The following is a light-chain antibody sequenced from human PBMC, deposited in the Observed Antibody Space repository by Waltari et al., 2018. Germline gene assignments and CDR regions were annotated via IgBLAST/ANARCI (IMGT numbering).Light chain of an antibody. Sequence: DIVMTQSPLSLPVTPGEPASISCRSSQSLLHSNGYNYWDWYLQKPGQSPQLLIYLGSNRAAGVPDRFIGSGSGTDFTLKISRVEAEDVGVYYCMQALQTPTFGPGTKVDIK. J-gene: IGKJ3*01. CDR2: LGS. CDR1: QSLLHSNGYNY. CDR3: MQALQTPT. V-gene: IGKV2-28*01.